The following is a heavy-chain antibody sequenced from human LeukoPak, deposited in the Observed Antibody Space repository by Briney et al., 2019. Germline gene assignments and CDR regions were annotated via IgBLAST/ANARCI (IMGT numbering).Heavy chain of an antibody. J-gene: IGHJ5*02. Sequence: GGSLRLSCAASGFTFSSFAVNWVRQAPGKGLEWVSAISGSSGDIFYTDSVKGRFTISRDNSKNTLYLQMNSLRAGDTAVYYCAKDRFGSGSPNWFGPWGQGTLVTVSS. CDR3: AKDRFGSGSPNWFGP. V-gene: IGHV3-23*01. CDR1: GFTFSSFA. CDR2: ISGSSGDI. D-gene: IGHD3-10*01.